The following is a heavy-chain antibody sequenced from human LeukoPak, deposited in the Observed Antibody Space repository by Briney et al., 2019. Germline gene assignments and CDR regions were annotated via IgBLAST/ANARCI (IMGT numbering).Heavy chain of an antibody. V-gene: IGHV3-30-3*01. J-gene: IGHJ5*02. CDR1: GFTFSSYA. D-gene: IGHD4-17*01. CDR3: ARGQTTVTTA. CDR2: ISFDGSNK. Sequence: QPGRSLRLSFAASGFTFSSYAMHWVRQAPGKGLEWVAVISFDGSNKYYADSVKGRFTISRGNSKNTLYLQMNILRAEDTAVYFCARGQTTVTTAWGQGTLVTVSS.